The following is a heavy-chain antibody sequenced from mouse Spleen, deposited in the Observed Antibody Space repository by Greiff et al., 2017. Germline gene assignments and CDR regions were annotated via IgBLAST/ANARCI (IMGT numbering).Heavy chain of an antibody. J-gene: IGHJ4*01. Sequence: EVKLMESGPGLVKPSQSLSLTCSVTGYSFTSGYYCSWIRQFHGNKLEWMGYISYDGSNNYNPSLKNRISISDTSTNQFFLKLNSVTTEDTATDYCARGWDYYAMDYWGQGTSVTVSS. CDR2: ISYDGSN. CDR3: ARGWDYYAMDY. D-gene: IGHD4-1*01. V-gene: IGHV3-6*01. CDR1: GYSFTSGYY.